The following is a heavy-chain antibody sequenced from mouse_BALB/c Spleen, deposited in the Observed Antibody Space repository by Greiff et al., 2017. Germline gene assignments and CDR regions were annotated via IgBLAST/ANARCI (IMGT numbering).Heavy chain of an antibody. CDR1: GFTFSSYG. CDR3: ARISYDYDWFAY. CDR2: ISSGGSYP. D-gene: IGHD2-4*01. Sequence: EVKLMESGGDLVKPGGSLKLSCAASGFTFSSYGMSWVRQTPDKRLEWVATISSGGSYPYYPDSVKGRFTIYRDNAKNTLYLQMSSLKSEDTAMYYCARISYDYDWFAYWGQGTLVTVSA. V-gene: IGHV5-6*01. J-gene: IGHJ3*01.